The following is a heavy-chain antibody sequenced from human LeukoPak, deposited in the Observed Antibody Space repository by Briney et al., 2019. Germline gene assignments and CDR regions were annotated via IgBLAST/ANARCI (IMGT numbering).Heavy chain of an antibody. J-gene: IGHJ6*02. CDR1: GFTFTSYE. D-gene: IGHD3-3*01. Sequence: GGSLRLSCAASGFTFTSYEMNCISSSGSTMYYADSVKGRFTISRDNSKNTLYLQMNGLRAEDTAVYYCAKEGGYYLEYGSYYYYYGMDVWGQGTTVTVSS. CDR3: AKEGGYYLEYGSYYYYYGMDV. CDR2: ISSSGSTM. V-gene: IGHV3-48*03.